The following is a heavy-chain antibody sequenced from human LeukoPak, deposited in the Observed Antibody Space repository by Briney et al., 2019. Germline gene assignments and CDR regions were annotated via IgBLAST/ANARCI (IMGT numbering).Heavy chain of an antibody. J-gene: IGHJ4*02. CDR1: GGSFSGYF. D-gene: IGHD2-8*01. V-gene: IGHV4-34*01. CDR2: ITPSGST. Sequence: SETLSLTCVVYGGSFSGYFWSWIRQPPGKGLEWIGEITPSGSTNYSPSLKSRVSISIDTSKKKLSLRLTSVTAADSAVYYCARGSNGVDYWGQGTLVTVSS. CDR3: ARGSNGVDY.